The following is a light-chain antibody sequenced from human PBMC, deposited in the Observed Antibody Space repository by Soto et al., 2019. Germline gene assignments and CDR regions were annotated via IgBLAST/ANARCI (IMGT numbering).Light chain of an antibody. CDR1: QIVDIN. CDR2: GAS. J-gene: IGKJ2*01. CDR3: QQYNKWPLYT. V-gene: IGKV3-15*01. Sequence: EIVMTQSPATLSVSPGERVTFSCRASQIVDINLAWYQQKPGHAPRLLIYGASIRAKGVPARFSGSGSGTEFTLTISSLLSEDFVVYFCQQYNKWPLYTFGQGTKLEIK.